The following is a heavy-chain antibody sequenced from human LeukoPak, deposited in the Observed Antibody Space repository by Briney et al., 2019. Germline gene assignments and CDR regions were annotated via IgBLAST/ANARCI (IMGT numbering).Heavy chain of an antibody. Sequence: GGSLRLSCAASGFTFSNAWMSWVRQAPGKGLEWVGRIKSKTDGGTTDYAAPVKGRFTISRDDSKNTLYLQMNSLKTEDTAVYSRPTEPAYDFWSGYNDYWGQGTLVTVSS. CDR2: IKSKTDGGTT. CDR1: GFTFSNAW. V-gene: IGHV3-15*01. J-gene: IGHJ4*02. CDR3: PTEPAYDFWSGYNDY. D-gene: IGHD3-3*01.